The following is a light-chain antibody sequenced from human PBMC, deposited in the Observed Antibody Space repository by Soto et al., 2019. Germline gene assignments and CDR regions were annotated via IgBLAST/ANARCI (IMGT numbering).Light chain of an antibody. V-gene: IGKV3-20*01. CDR3: QQYGSSPPA. Sequence: EIVLTQSPGTLSLSPGERATLSCRASQSVSSSYLAWYQQKPGQAPRLLIYGASSRATGIPDRFSGSGSGTDYYLTISRLEPEDFAVYYCQQYGSSPPAFGQGTKVEIK. CDR1: QSVSSSY. J-gene: IGKJ1*01. CDR2: GAS.